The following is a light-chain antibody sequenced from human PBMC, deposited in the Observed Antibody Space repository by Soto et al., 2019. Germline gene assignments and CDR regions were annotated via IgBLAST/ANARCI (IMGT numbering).Light chain of an antibody. Sequence: QSALTQPASVSGSPGQSITISCTGTSSDVDDYNYVSWYQQHPGKAPKLIISDVSNRPSGVSNRFSGSKCGNTASLTISGLQAEDEADYYCSSYPSTNTVIFGGGTKLTVL. CDR2: DVS. V-gene: IGLV2-14*03. CDR3: SSYPSTNTVI. J-gene: IGLJ2*01. CDR1: SSDVDDYNY.